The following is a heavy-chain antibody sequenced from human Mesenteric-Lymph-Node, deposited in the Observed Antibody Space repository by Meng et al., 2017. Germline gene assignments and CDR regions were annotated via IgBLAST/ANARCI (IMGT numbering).Heavy chain of an antibody. CDR1: GGSISSSNW. CDR2: IYHSGNT. V-gene: IGHV4-4*02. J-gene: IGHJ4*02. Sequence: SETLSLTCTVSGGSISSSNWWSWVRQPPGRGLEWIGEIYHSGNTNYNPSLKSRVTISVDKSKNQFSLRLSSVTAADTAVYYCARIYVVGNVPPGFWGQGTLVTVSS. CDR3: ARIYVVGNVPPGF. D-gene: IGHD2-21*01.